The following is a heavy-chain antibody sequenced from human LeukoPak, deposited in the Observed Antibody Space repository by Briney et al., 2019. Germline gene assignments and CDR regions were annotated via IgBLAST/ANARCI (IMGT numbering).Heavy chain of an antibody. V-gene: IGHV3-53*01. CDR3: ARGSGSGWPLDR. CDR2: MYAGGTT. D-gene: IGHD6-19*01. J-gene: IGHJ5*02. Sequence: TGGSVRLSCAASGVIVSRNFMSWVRQAPGKGPQWVAIMYAGGTTDYSDSVRGRFHISRDSSNNTLSLQINSLRAEDTAVYYCARGSGSGWPLDRWGQGALVTVSS. CDR1: GVIVSRNF.